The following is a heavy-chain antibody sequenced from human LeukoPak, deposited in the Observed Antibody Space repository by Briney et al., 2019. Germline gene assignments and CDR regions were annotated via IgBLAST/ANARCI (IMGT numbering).Heavy chain of an antibody. V-gene: IGHV3-7*01. J-gene: IGHJ4*02. CDR1: GFTFSSYW. CDR3: ARRGQGFGELWPTADFDY. Sequence: GGSLRLSCATSGFTFSSYWMSWVRQAPGKGLEWVANIKQDGSEKNYLDSVKGRFTISRDNAKNSLYLQMNSLRAEDTAVYYCARRGQGFGELWPTADFDYWGQGTLVTVSS. D-gene: IGHD3-10*01. CDR2: IKQDGSEK.